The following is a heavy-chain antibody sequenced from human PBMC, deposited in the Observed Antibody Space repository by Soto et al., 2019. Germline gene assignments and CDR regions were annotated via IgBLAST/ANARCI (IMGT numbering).Heavy chain of an antibody. J-gene: IGHJ4*02. CDR3: GRDLGGQTVDY. Sequence: XSVKVSCKASCYTFTSYGISWVRQAPGQXXGXXGWXXGSXXXXXXXXXXXXXLTXTKETSTSKAYMELRSLRSDDTAVYYCGRDLGGQTVDYWGQGSL. D-gene: IGHD1-26*01. CDR1: CYTFTSYG. CDR2: XXGSXXXX. V-gene: IGHV1-18*01.